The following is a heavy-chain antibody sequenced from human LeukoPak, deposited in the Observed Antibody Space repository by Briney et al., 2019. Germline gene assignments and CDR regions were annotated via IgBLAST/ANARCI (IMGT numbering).Heavy chain of an antibody. CDR2: ISGSGGST. Sequence: GGSLRLSCAASGFTFSSYDMSWVRQTPGKGLEWVSAISGSGGSTYYADSVKGRFTISRDNSKNTLYLQMNSLRAEDTAVYYCAKLRTWLGSSDNWFDPWGQGTLVTVSS. D-gene: IGHD6-19*01. V-gene: IGHV3-23*01. J-gene: IGHJ5*02. CDR3: AKLRTWLGSSDNWFDP. CDR1: GFTFSSYD.